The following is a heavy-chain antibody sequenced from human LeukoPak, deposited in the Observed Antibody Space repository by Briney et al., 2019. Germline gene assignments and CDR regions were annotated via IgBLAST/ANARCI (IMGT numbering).Heavy chain of an antibody. CDR1: GGSISSGDYY. Sequence: SQTLSLTCTVSGGSISSGDYYWSWIRQPPGKGLEWIGYIYYSGSTYYNPSLKSRVTISVDTSKNQFSLKLSSVTAADTAVYCCARGGVWFGEPINWFDPWGQGTLVTVSS. CDR3: ARGGVWFGEPINWFDP. V-gene: IGHV4-30-4*01. D-gene: IGHD3-10*01. J-gene: IGHJ5*02. CDR2: IYYSGST.